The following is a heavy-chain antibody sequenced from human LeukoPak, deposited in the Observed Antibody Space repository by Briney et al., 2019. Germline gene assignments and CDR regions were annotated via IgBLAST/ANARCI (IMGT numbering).Heavy chain of an antibody. CDR2: IKQDGSEK. D-gene: IGHD5-18*01. CDR3: ARDGASAMVDYYYYMDV. J-gene: IGHJ6*03. V-gene: IGHV3-7*01. CDR1: GFTFSSYW. Sequence: GGSLRLSCAASGFTFSSYWMSWVRQAPGKGLEWVANIKQDGSEKYYVDSVKGRFTISRDNAKNSLYLQMNSLRAEDTAVYYCARDGASAMVDYYYYMDVWGKGTTVTVSS.